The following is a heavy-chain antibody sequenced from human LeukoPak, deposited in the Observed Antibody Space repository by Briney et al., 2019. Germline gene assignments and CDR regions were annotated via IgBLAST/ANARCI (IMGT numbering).Heavy chain of an antibody. CDR2: IYYSGST. CDR3: TRGSIAYYYMDV. Sequence: SETLSLTCTVSGGSISSYYWSWIRQPPGKGLEWIGNIYYSGSTNYNPSLKSRVTISVDTSKNQFSLKLSSVTAADTAVYYCTRGSIAYYYMDVWGKGTTVAISS. J-gene: IGHJ6*03. CDR1: GGSISSYY. D-gene: IGHD3-22*01. V-gene: IGHV4-59*01.